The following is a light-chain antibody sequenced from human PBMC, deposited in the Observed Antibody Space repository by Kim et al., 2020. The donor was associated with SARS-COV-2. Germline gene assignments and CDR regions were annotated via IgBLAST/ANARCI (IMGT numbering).Light chain of an antibody. CDR3: AAWDDSLNAWL. J-gene: IGLJ3*02. CDR2: SNH. CDR1: TSNIGSNT. Sequence: KRFNGSSSASTSNIGSNTVNLYQQLPRTAPKLLFYSNHRRPCGVPDRFSGSEAGTSASLAISGLQSEDAADYHCAAWDDSLNAWLFGGGTQLTVL. V-gene: IGLV1-44*01.